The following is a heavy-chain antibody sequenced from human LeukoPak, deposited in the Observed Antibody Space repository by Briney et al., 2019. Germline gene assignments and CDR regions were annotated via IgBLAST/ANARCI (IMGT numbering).Heavy chain of an antibody. D-gene: IGHD3-22*01. CDR2: ISGSGGST. CDR1: GFTFSSYA. CDR3: ANEGLYYYDSSGSQGPDY. Sequence: PGGPLRLSCAASGFTFSSYAMSWVRQAPGKGLEWVSAISGSGGSTYYADSVKGRFTISRDNSKNTLYLQMNSLRAEDTAVYYCANEGLYYYDSSGSQGPDYWGQGTLVTVSS. V-gene: IGHV3-23*01. J-gene: IGHJ4*02.